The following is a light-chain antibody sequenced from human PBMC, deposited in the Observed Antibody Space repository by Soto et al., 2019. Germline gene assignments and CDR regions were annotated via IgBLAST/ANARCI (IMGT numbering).Light chain of an antibody. Sequence: EIVLTQSPGALSLSPGERATLSCRASQSVSSCYLAWYQQKPGQAPRLLIFATSRRATGIPDRFSGSGSRTDFTLTISRLEPEDVAVYYCQQYGSSPPITFGQGTRLEIK. V-gene: IGKV3-20*01. CDR2: ATS. J-gene: IGKJ5*01. CDR1: QSVSSCY. CDR3: QQYGSSPPIT.